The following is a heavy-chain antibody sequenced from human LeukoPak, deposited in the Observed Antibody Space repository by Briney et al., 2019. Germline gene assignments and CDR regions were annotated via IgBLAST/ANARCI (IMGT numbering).Heavy chain of an antibody. V-gene: IGHV4-59*01. Sequence: SETLSLTCTVSGGSISSYYWSWLRQPPGKGLEWIGYIYYSGSTNYNPSLKSRVTISVDTSKNQFSLKLSSVTAADTAVYYCARGGSEGFYYYYYMDVWGKGTTVTVSS. J-gene: IGHJ6*03. CDR3: ARGGSEGFYYYYYMDV. CDR2: IYYSGST. D-gene: IGHD6-25*01. CDR1: GGSISSYY.